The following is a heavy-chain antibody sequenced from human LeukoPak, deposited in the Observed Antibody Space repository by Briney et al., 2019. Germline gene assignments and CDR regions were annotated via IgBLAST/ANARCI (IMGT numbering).Heavy chain of an antibody. CDR2: IKQDGSER. CDR1: GFTFSRHW. CDR3: ARDGGHSTDLDY. D-gene: IGHD2-8*02. V-gene: IGHV3-7*01. J-gene: IGHJ4*02. Sequence: GGSLRLSCATSGFTFSRHWMTWVRQAPGRGPEWVANIKQDGSERYYVHSVRGRFTISRDNAKNALYLQMNSLRAEDTAVYYCARDGGHSTDLDYWGQGILVTVSS.